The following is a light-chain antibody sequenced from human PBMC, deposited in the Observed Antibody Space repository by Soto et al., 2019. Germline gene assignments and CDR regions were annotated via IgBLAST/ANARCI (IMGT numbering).Light chain of an antibody. J-gene: IGKJ3*01. CDR2: DAS. CDR3: QQYNQWPGT. CDR1: QSISSW. V-gene: IGKV1-5*01. Sequence: DIQMTQSPSTLSASVGDRVTITCRASQSISSWLAWYQQKPGKAPKLLIYDASSLESGVPSRFSGSGSGTEFTLTINSLQSEDFAVYYCQQYNQWPGTFGPGTKVDIK.